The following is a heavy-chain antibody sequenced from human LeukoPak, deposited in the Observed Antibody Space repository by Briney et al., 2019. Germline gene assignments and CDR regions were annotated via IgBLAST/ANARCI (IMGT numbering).Heavy chain of an antibody. J-gene: IGHJ5*02. Sequence: GGSLRLSCAASGFTFDDYAMHWVRQAPGKGLEWVSGISWNSGSIGYADSVKGRFTISRDNAKNSLYLQMNSLRAEDTRLYYCSKGVSGDYNAGFDPWGQGTLVTVSS. D-gene: IGHD4-17*01. CDR1: GFTFDDYA. V-gene: IGHV3-9*01. CDR2: ISWNSGSI. CDR3: SKGVSGDYNAGFDP.